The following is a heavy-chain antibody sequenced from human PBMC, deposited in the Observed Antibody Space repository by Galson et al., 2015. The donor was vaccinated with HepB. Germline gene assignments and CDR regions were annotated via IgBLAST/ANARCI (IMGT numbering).Heavy chain of an antibody. CDR1: GFTFSNNW. CDR2: IKEDGSEK. CDR3: ARDVKGAMDV. V-gene: IGHV3-7*05. J-gene: IGHJ6*02. Sequence: SLRLSCAASGFTFSNNWMSWVRQAPGKGLEWVASIKEDGSEKYYLDSVKGRFTISRDNVKKSLYLQMNSLRAEDTAVFYCARDVKGAMDVWGQGTTVTVSS.